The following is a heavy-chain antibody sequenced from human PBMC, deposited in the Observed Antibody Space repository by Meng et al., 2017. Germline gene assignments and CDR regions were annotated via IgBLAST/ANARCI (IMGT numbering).Heavy chain of an antibody. CDR1: GGSISRYY. V-gene: IGHV4-59*01. Sequence: QLQLQELGPGLVKPSQTWSLTCTVAGGSISRYYCGWIRQPPGKGLEWIGYIYYSGSTNYNPSLKSRVTISVDTSKNQFSLKLSSVTAADTAVYYCARGYDFWSGQYYFDYWGQGTLVTVSS. CDR3: ARGYDFWSGQYYFDY. CDR2: IYYSGST. J-gene: IGHJ4*02. D-gene: IGHD3-3*01.